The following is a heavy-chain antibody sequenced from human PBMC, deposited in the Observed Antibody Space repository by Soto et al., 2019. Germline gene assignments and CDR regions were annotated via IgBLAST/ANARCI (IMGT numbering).Heavy chain of an antibody. CDR1: GGSTSSYY. CDR2: IYYSGST. J-gene: IGHJ4*02. CDR3: ARQHPYGDYDY. V-gene: IGHV4-59*08. Sequence: SETLSLTCTVSGGSTSSYYWSWIRQPPGRGLEWIGYIYYSGSTNYNPSLKSRVTISVDTSKNQFSLKLSSVTAADTAVYYCARQHPYGDYDYWGQGTLVTVSS. D-gene: IGHD4-17*01.